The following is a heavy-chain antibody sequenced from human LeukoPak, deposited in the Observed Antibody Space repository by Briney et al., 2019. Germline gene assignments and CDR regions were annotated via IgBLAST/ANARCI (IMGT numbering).Heavy chain of an antibody. CDR2: INPNSGGT. CDR3: ARSHNVQWLVQDI. CDR1: GYTFTGYY. Sequence: ASVKVSCKASGYTFTGYYMHWVRQAPGQGLEWMGWINPNSGGTNYQGRVTMTRDTSISTAYMELSSLRSEDTAVYHCARSHNVQWLVQDIWGQGTMVTVSS. D-gene: IGHD6-19*01. V-gene: IGHV1-2*02. J-gene: IGHJ3*02.